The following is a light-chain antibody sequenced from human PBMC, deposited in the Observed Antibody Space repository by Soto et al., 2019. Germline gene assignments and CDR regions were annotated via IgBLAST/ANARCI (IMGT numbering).Light chain of an antibody. CDR2: SNT. J-gene: IGLJ2*01. Sequence: QSVLTQPPSASGTPGQRVTISCSGSSSNIGSNTVNWYQQLPGTAPKLLIYSNTQRPSGVPDRFSGSKSGISASLAISGLQSEDEADYYCAAWDDSLNVVFGGGTKLTVL. V-gene: IGLV1-44*01. CDR1: SSNIGSNT. CDR3: AAWDDSLNVV.